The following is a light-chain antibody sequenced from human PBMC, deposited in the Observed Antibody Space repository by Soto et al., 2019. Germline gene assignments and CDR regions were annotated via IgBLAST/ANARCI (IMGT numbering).Light chain of an antibody. CDR2: DAS. V-gene: IGKV1-5*01. CDR1: QSISSW. Sequence: DIQMTQSPSNLSASVGDRVTITCRASQSISSWLAWYQQKPGKAPKILIYDASSLESGVPSRFSGSGSGTEFTLTISSLQPDDFATYYCQQYNSYWTFGQGTKVDIK. J-gene: IGKJ1*01. CDR3: QQYNSYWT.